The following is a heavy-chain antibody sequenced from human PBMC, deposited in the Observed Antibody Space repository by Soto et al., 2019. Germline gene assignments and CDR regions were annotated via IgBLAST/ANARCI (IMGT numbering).Heavy chain of an antibody. V-gene: IGHV4-30-2*01. J-gene: IGHJ4*02. CDR1: GGSISSGGYS. CDR3: ARGLITGSQFSGGWYYFDS. Sequence: SETLSLTCAVSGGSISSGGYSWSWIRQPPGKGLEWIGYIYHSGSTYYNPSLKSRVTISVDRSKNQFSLKLNSVTAADTAVYYCARGLITGSQFSGGWYYFDSWGQGTQVTVSS. D-gene: IGHD1-26*01. CDR2: IYHSGST.